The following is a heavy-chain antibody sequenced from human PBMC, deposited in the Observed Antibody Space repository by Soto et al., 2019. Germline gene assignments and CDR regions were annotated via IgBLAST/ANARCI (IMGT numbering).Heavy chain of an antibody. Sequence: QVQLVQSGAEVKKPGSSVKVSCKASGGTFSSYAISWVRQAPGQGLEWMGGIIPIFGTADYAQKFQGRVTITADESTSTAYRELSSLRSEHTAVYYCARHVPAAGYYYGMDVWGQGTTVTVSS. CDR3: ARHVPAAGYYYGMDV. CDR2: IIPIFGTA. J-gene: IGHJ6*02. CDR1: GGTFSSYA. V-gene: IGHV1-69*12. D-gene: IGHD2-2*01.